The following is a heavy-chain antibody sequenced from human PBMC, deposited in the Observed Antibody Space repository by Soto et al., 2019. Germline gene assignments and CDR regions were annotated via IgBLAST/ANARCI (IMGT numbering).Heavy chain of an antibody. Sequence: SGGSVRLSCAASGFTFRSYAMSWVRQAPGKGLEWVSAISGSGGTAYYADSVKGRFTISRDNSKNTLYLQMNSLRAEDTAVYYCAKDTAMVTGWFDPWGQGTLVTVSS. J-gene: IGHJ5*02. CDR3: AKDTAMVTGWFDP. V-gene: IGHV3-23*01. CDR2: ISGSGGTA. D-gene: IGHD5-18*01. CDR1: GFTFRSYA.